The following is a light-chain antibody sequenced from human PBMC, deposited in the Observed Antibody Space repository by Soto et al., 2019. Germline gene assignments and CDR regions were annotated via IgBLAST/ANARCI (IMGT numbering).Light chain of an antibody. V-gene: IGKV1-5*03. CDR2: KAS. J-gene: IGKJ5*01. CDR1: QTISSW. Sequence: DIQMTQSPSTLSGSVGDRVTISCRASQTISSWLAWYQQKPGKAPKLLIYKASTLKSGVPARFSGSGSGTEFTLTISSLQPEDFATYNCQQFNSYPFGFGQGTRLEIK. CDR3: QQFNSYPFG.